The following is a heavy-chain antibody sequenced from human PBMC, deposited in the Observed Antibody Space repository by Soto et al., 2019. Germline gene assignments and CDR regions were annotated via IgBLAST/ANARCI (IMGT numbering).Heavy chain of an antibody. V-gene: IGHV3-74*01. CDR3: ARDNWNSY. J-gene: IGHJ4*02. D-gene: IGHD1-7*01. CDR2: INTDGSST. Sequence: VQLVESGGGLVQPGGSLRLSCVASGINFSNYWMHWVRQAPGKGLVWVSRINTDGSSTNYADSVKGRFTISRDNAKNMVYLQMNSLRVEDTAVYYCARDNWNSYWGQGTLVTVSS. CDR1: GINFSNYW.